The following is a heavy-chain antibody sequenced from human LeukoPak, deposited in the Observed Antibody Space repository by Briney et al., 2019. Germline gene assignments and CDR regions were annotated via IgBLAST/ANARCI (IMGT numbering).Heavy chain of an antibody. D-gene: IGHD4-17*01. CDR2: IYYSGST. CDR3: ARSRTGDYSFYYGMDV. J-gene: IGHJ6*02. Sequence: PSDTLSLTCAVSGYSISSSNWWGWIRQPPGKGLEWIGYIYYSGSTYYNPSLKSRVTMSVDTSKNQFSLKLSSVTAVDTAVYYCARSRTGDYSFYYGMDVWGQGTTVTVSS. V-gene: IGHV4-28*01. CDR1: GYSISSSNW.